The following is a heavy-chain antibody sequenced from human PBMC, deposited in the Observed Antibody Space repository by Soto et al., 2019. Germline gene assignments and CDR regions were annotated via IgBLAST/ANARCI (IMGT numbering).Heavy chain of an antibody. CDR2: INPNSGGT. CDR1: GYTFTGYY. CDR3: ARSPGYCSGGSCYSLVYFDY. J-gene: IGHJ4*02. Sequence: QVQLVQSGAEVKKPGASVKVSCKASGYTFTGYYMHWVRQAPGQGLEWMGSINPNSGGTNYAQKFQGWGTMTRDTSISTAYMELSRLRSDDTAVYYCARSPGYCSGGSCYSLVYFDYWGQGTLVTVSS. V-gene: IGHV1-2*04. D-gene: IGHD2-15*01.